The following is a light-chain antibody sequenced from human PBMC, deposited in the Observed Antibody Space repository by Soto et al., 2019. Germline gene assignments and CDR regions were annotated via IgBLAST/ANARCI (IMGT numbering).Light chain of an antibody. Sequence: DIQMTQSPSTLSASVGDRVTITCWASQSISSWLAWYQQKPGKAPKLLIYDASSLESGVPSRFSGSGSGTEFTLTISSLQPDDFATYYCQQYNSYSEATFGPGTKVDIK. J-gene: IGKJ3*01. CDR3: QQYNSYSEAT. CDR2: DAS. V-gene: IGKV1-5*01. CDR1: QSISSW.